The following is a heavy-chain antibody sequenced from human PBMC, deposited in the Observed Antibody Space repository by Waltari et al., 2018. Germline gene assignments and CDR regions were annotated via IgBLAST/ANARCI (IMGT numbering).Heavy chain of an antibody. J-gene: IGHJ4*02. D-gene: IGHD3-22*01. V-gene: IGHV3-23*01. Sequence: EVHLLESGGGLAQPGGSLRLSCAAHGFNFISYAMSWVRQAPGKGLEWVSGISDSGVITKYADSVKGRFTVSRDNSKNTVFLQLNSLRAEDTAIYYCARHLYSIDYLELGNWGQGTLVTVSS. CDR2: ISDSGVIT. CDR1: GFNFISYA. CDR3: ARHLYSIDYLELGN.